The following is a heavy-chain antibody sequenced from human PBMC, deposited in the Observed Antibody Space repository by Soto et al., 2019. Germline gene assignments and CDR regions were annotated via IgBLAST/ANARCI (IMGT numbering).Heavy chain of an antibody. CDR1: GGSISSYY. Sequence: SENLSITSTVSGGSISSYYWSWIRQPPGKGLEWIGYIYYSGSTNYNPSLKSRVTISVDTSKNQFSLKLSSVTAADTAVYYFARIGDTPMAFDYRGPGSLVTVSS. CDR2: IYYSGST. J-gene: IGHJ4*02. CDR3: ARIGDTPMAFDY. V-gene: IGHV4-59*01. D-gene: IGHD5-18*01.